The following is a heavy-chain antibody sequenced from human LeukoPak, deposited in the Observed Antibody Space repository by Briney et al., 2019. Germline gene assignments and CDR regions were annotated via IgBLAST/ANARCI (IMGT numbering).Heavy chain of an antibody. D-gene: IGHD1-26*01. CDR3: ARVKSGSNAPNFFDY. CDR1: GYTFTSYY. CDR2: INPSGGST. J-gene: IGHJ4*02. V-gene: IGHV1-46*01. Sequence: ASVKVSCKASGYTFTSYYMHWVRQAPGQGREWMGIINPSGGSTSYAQKFQGRVTMTRDTSTSTVYMELSSLRSGDTAVYYCARVKSGSNAPNFFDYWGQGTLVTVSS.